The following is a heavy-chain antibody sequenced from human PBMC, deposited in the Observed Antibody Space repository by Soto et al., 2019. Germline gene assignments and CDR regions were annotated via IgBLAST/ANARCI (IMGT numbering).Heavy chain of an antibody. Sequence: GGSLRLSCAASGFTFSGSAMHWVRQASGKGLEWVGRIRSKANSYATAYAASVKGRFTISRDDSKNTAYLQMNSLKTEDTAVYYCTRHLEYCSSTSCSYYYMDVWGKGTTVTVSS. CDR2: IRSKANSYAT. J-gene: IGHJ6*03. V-gene: IGHV3-73*01. D-gene: IGHD2-2*01. CDR1: GFTFSGSA. CDR3: TRHLEYCSSTSCSYYYMDV.